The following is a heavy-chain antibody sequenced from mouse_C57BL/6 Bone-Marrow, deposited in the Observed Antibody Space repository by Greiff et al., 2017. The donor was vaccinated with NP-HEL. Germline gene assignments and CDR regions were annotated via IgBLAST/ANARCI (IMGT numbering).Heavy chain of an antibody. V-gene: IGHV1-55*01. D-gene: IGHD2-2*01. CDR2: IYPGSGST. Sequence: QVQLQQPGAELVKPGASVKMSCKASGYTFTSYWITWVKQRPGQGLEWIGDIYPGSGSTNYNEKFKSKATLTVDTSSSTAYMQLSSLTSEDSAVYYCARSGGYERYFDVWGTGTTVTVSS. CDR3: ARSGGYERYFDV. J-gene: IGHJ1*03. CDR1: GYTFTSYW.